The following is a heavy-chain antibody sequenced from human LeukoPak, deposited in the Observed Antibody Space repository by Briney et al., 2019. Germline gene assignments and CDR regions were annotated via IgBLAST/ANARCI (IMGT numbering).Heavy chain of an antibody. Sequence: GGSLRLSCAASGFTFSNAWMSWVRQAPGKGLEWVSAISGSGGSTYYADSVKGRFTISRDNSKNTLYLQMNSLRAEDTAVYYCAKGRPAITMIVVVITGWYYFDYWGQGTLVTVSS. CDR3: AKGRPAITMIVVVITGWYYFDY. CDR2: ISGSGGST. CDR1: GFTFSNAW. V-gene: IGHV3-23*01. D-gene: IGHD3-22*01. J-gene: IGHJ4*02.